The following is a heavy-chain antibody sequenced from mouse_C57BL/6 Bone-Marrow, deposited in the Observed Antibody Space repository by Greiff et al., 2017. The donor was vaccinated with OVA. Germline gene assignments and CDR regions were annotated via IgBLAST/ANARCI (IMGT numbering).Heavy chain of an antibody. D-gene: IGHD1-1*01. V-gene: IGHV5-9*01. CDR2: ISGGGGNT. Sequence: EVQLVESGGGLVKPGGSLKLSCAASGFTFSSYTMSWVRQTPEQRLEWVATISGGGGNTYYPARVKGRFTLSRDNAKNTLSLQKSSLRSEVTALDYCARHDYYGSSYGGCAYWGQGTLVTVSA. CDR1: GFTFSSYT. J-gene: IGHJ3*01. CDR3: ARHDYYGSSYGGCAY.